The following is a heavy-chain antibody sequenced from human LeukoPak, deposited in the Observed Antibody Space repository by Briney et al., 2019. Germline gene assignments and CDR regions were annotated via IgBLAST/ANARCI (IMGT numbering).Heavy chain of an antibody. CDR3: ATSGWYLLPGVY. CDR1: GGSFSSYY. V-gene: IGHV4-39*01. CDR2: IYYSGST. Sequence: SETLSLTCAVYGGSFSSYYWGWIRQPPGKGLEWIGSIYYSGSTYYNPSLKSRVTISVDTSKNQFSLKLSSVTAADTAVYYCATSGWYLLPGVYWGQGTLVTVSS. J-gene: IGHJ4*02. D-gene: IGHD6-19*01.